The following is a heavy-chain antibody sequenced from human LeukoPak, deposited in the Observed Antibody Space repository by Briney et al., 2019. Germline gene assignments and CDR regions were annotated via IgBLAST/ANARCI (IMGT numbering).Heavy chain of an antibody. CDR1: GYSFTSYW. V-gene: IGHV5-10-1*01. J-gene: IGHJ4*02. CDR2: IAPSDSYT. Sequence: GESLKISCKGSGYSFTSYWISWVRQIPGKGLEWMGRIAPSDSYTNYSPSFQGHVTISADKTISTAYLQWSSLKAADTAMYYCAGGPTIAAAGTPADYWGQGTLVTVSS. D-gene: IGHD6-13*01. CDR3: AGGPTIAAAGTPADY.